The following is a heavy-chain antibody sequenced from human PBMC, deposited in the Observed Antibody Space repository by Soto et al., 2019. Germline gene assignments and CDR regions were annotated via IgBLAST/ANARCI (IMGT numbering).Heavy chain of an antibody. CDR2: ISSSGSTI. D-gene: IGHD2-2*01. J-gene: IGHJ4*02. CDR3: AREDSIIIPAVSDF. V-gene: IGHV3-11*04. Sequence: PGGSLRLSCAASGFTFSDYYMSWIRQAPGKGLEWVSYISSSGSTIYYADSVKGRFAISRDNAKSSVSLQMNTLRVEDTAVYYCAREDSIIIPAVSDFWGQGTLVTVS. CDR1: GFTFSDYY.